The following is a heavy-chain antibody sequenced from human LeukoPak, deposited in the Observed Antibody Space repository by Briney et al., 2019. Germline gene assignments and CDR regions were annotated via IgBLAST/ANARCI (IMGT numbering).Heavy chain of an antibody. Sequence: PGGSLRLSCAASGFTFDDYAMHWVRHAPGKGLEWVSGISWNSGSIGYADSVKGRFTISRDNAKNSLYLQMNSLRAEDTALYYCAKGLLWFGELLFGFDYWGQGTLVTVSS. CDR2: ISWNSGSI. J-gene: IGHJ4*02. CDR3: AKGLLWFGELLFGFDY. D-gene: IGHD3-10*01. V-gene: IGHV3-9*01. CDR1: GFTFDDYA.